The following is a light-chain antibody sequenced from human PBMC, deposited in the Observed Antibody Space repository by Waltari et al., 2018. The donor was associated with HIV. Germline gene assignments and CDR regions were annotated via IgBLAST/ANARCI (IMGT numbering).Light chain of an antibody. CDR1: QDISDF. J-gene: IGKJ4*01. CDR2: DAS. CDR3: QQYDNLPLT. V-gene: IGKV1-33*01. Sequence: DIQMTQSPSSLSASVGDRVTITCQASQDISDFLNWYQQKPGKAPKLIIYDASNLETGVPSTFSGSGSGTDFTFTISSLQPEDIATYYCQQYDNLPLTFGGGTKVEIK.